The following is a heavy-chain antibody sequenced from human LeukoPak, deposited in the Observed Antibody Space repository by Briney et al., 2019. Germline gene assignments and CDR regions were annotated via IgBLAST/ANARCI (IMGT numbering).Heavy chain of an antibody. Sequence: GGSLRLSCAASGFTFSDYSMNWVRQAPGKGLEWVSSITSRSTSMYYADSVKGRFTISRDNAKNSLYLQMNSLRAEDTALYYCARAPSGNYGYSYGMDVWGQGTTVTVSS. CDR2: ITSRSTSM. V-gene: IGHV3-21*01. J-gene: IGHJ6*02. CDR1: GFTFSDYS. CDR3: ARAPSGNYGYSYGMDV. D-gene: IGHD3-10*01.